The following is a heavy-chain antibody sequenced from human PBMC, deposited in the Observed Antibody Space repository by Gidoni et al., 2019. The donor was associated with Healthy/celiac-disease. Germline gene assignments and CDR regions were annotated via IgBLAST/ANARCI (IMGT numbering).Heavy chain of an antibody. CDR2: MNPNSGNT. V-gene: IGHV1-8*01. CDR1: GYTFTSYD. D-gene: IGHD3-22*01. J-gene: IGHJ4*02. Sequence: QVQLVQSGAEVKKPGASVKVSCKASGYTFTSYDIHWVRQATGQGLEWMGWMNPNSGNTGYAQKFQGRVTMTRNTSISTAYMELSSLRSEDTAVYYCARAKYYYDSSGYYALGFDYWGQGTLVTVSS. CDR3: ARAKYYYDSSGYYALGFDY.